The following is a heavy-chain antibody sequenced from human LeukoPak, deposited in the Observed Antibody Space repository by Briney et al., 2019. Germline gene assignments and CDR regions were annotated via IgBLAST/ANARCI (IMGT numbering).Heavy chain of an antibody. CDR1: GFTFSSYA. CDR3: AKDICAALACRGGYFQH. Sequence: PGGSLRLSCAASGFTFSSYAMHWVRQAPGKGLEWVAVISYDGSNKYYADSVKGRFTISRDNSKNTLYLQMNSLRAEDTAVYYCAKDICAALACRGGYFQHWGQGTLVTVSS. D-gene: IGHD2-15*01. CDR2: ISYDGSNK. V-gene: IGHV3-30-3*01. J-gene: IGHJ1*01.